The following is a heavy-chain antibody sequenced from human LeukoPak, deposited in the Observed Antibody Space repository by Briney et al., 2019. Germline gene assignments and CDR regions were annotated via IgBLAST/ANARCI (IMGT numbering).Heavy chain of an antibody. V-gene: IGHV4-34*01. CDR1: GGSFSGYY. Sequence: SETLSLTCAVYGGSFSGYYWSWIRQPPGKGLEWIGEISHSGSTNYNPSLKSRVTISVDTSKNQFSLRLSSVTAADTAVYYCARVLEGSSGQHWYFDLWGRGTLVTVSS. D-gene: IGHD6-19*01. CDR3: ARVLEGSSGQHWYFDL. J-gene: IGHJ2*01. CDR2: ISHSGST.